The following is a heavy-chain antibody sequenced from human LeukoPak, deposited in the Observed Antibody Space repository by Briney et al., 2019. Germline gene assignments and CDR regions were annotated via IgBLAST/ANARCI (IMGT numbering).Heavy chain of an antibody. Sequence: PGGSLRLSCAASGLTFSKSALTWVRQAPGKGLEWVSTITDVGDIFYTYSVKGRFTISRDNSKNTLYLQMNSLRAEDTAVYYCARAGRGYSSSWRLDYWGQGTLVTVSS. CDR3: ARAGRGYSSSWRLDY. J-gene: IGHJ4*02. CDR2: ITDVGDI. V-gene: IGHV3-23*01. CDR1: GLTFSKSA. D-gene: IGHD6-13*01.